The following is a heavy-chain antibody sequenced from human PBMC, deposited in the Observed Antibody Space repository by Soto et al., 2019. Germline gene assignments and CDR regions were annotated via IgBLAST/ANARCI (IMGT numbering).Heavy chain of an antibody. CDR2: ISSSSSYT. CDR3: ARDRGYDSSGSTFGY. CDR1: GFTFSDYY. Sequence: QVQLVESGGGLVKPGGSLRLSCAASGFTFSDYYMSWIRQAPGKGLEWVSYISSSSSYTNYADSVKGRFTISRDNAKNSLYLQMHSLRAEDTAVYYCARDRGYDSSGSTFGYWGQGTLVTVSS. J-gene: IGHJ4*02. D-gene: IGHD3-22*01. V-gene: IGHV3-11*06.